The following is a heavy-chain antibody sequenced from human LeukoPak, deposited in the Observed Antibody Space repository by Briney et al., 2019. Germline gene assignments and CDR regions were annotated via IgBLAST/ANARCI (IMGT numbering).Heavy chain of an antibody. J-gene: IGHJ4*02. V-gene: IGHV3-23*01. CDR2: ISNNGGYT. CDR3: AKDRSWRALDY. Sequence: GGSLRLSCAASGFTFSSSAMSWVRQAPGEGLEWVSAISNNGGYTYYADSVQGRFTIPRDNSKNTLYLQMNSLRAEDTAVYYCAKDRSWRALDYWGQGTLVTVSS. CDR1: GFTFSSSA. D-gene: IGHD3-3*01.